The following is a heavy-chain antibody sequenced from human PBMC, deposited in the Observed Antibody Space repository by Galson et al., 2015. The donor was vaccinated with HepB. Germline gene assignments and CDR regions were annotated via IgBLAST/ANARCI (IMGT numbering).Heavy chain of an antibody. V-gene: IGHV1-3*01. CDR2: INAGNGDT. J-gene: IGHJ4*02. CDR3: ARAIVGATFLPDDY. Sequence: SVKVSCKASGYTFTSYAMHWVRQAPGQRLEWMGWINAGNGDTKYSQKFQGRVTITRDTSGSTSYMELSSLRSEDTAVYYCARAIVGATFLPDDYWGQGTLVTVSS. CDR1: GYTFTSYA. D-gene: IGHD1-26*01.